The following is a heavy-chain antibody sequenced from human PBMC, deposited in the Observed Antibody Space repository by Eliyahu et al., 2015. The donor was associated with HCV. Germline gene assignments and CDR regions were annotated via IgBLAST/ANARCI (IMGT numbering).Heavy chain of an antibody. V-gene: IGHV1-24*01. CDR1: GYXLXEXS. D-gene: IGHD3-16*01. CDR3: ATDPSDVWGSSGGAFDI. CDR2: FDPEDGET. Sequence: QVQLVQSGAEVKKPGASVKVSCKVSGYXLXEXSMHWVRQAPGKGLEWMGGFDPEDGETIYAQKFQGRVTMTEDTSTDTAYMELSSLRSEDTAVYYCATDPSDVWGSSGGAFDIWGQGTMVTVSS. J-gene: IGHJ3*02.